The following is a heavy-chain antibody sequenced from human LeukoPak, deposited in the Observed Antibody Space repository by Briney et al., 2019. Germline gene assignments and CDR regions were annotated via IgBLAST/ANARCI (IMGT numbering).Heavy chain of an antibody. V-gene: IGHV3-64*02. D-gene: IGHD6-19*01. J-gene: IGHJ4*02. CDR2: LRSEGATT. CDR3: ARARRSGQQSYYFDY. CDR1: GFTFRSFA. Sequence: TGGSLRLSCAASGFTFRSFAMHWVRQTPGKGLEYVSALRSEGATTYYADSVKGRFIISRDNSKNTVYLQMGSLRSEDTGVYYCARARRSGQQSYYFDYWGQGTPVIVSS.